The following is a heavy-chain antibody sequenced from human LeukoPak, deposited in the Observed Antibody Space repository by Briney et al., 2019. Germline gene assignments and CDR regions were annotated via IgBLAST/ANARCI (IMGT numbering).Heavy chain of an antibody. CDR3: ARGPSVSVWCMLYSDEQISCAYYGMDV. CDR1: GYTLTDYY. V-gene: IGHV1-2*04. J-gene: IGHJ6*02. Sequence: ASVKVSCKASGYTLTDYYTHWVRQAPGQGLEWMGWINPNSGGTNYAQKFQGWVTMTRDTSISTAYMELSRLRSDDTAVYYCARGPSVSVWCMLYSDEQISCAYYGMDVWGQGTTVTVSS. CDR2: INPNSGGT. D-gene: IGHD2-8*01.